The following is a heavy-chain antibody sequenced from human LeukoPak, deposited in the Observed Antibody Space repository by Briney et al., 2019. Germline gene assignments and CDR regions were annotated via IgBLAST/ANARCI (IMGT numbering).Heavy chain of an antibody. Sequence: GESLKISCKGSGYRLTSYWIGWVGKMPGKGLEWMGIVYAGDSDTTYSPTFQGQVTISVDKFISTAYLQWSSLKASDTATYYCARRDSSNWDFVYWGQGTLVTVSS. CDR2: VYAGDSDT. CDR1: GYRLTSYW. V-gene: IGHV5-51*01. J-gene: IGHJ4*02. D-gene: IGHD6-13*01. CDR3: ARRDSSNWDFVY.